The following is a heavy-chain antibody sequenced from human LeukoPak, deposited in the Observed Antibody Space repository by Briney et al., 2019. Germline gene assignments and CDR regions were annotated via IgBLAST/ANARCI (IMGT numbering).Heavy chain of an antibody. Sequence: PGGSLRLSCAASGFTFSNAWMSWVRQAPGKGLEWVGRIKSKTDGGTTDYAAPVKGRFTISRDDSKNTLYLQMNSLKTEDTAVYYCTTAPPNYDSSGYYSSLALHYFDYWGQGTLVTVSS. D-gene: IGHD3-22*01. CDR3: TTAPPNYDSSGYYSSLALHYFDY. V-gene: IGHV3-15*01. CDR1: GFTFSNAW. J-gene: IGHJ4*02. CDR2: IKSKTDGGTT.